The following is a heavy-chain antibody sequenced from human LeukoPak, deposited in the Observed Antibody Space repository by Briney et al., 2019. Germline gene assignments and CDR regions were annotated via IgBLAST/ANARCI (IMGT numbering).Heavy chain of an antibody. CDR3: AIGTGTNFDY. Sequence: GESLKISCKGSGYRFTNYWISWVRQMPGQGLECMGIIYPGDSDTRCSPSFQGQFTISADKSINTAYLQWSSLKASDTAMYFCAIGTGTNFDYWGQGTLVTVSS. CDR1: GYRFTNYW. D-gene: IGHD3/OR15-3a*01. CDR2: IYPGDSDT. V-gene: IGHV5-51*01. J-gene: IGHJ4*02.